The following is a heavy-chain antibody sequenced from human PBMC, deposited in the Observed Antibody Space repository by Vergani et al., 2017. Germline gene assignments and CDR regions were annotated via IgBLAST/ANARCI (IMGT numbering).Heavy chain of an antibody. D-gene: IGHD4-17*01. V-gene: IGHV3-74*03. CDR3: ARENGDYVGAFDI. Sequence: QLVESGGGWVQPGGSLRLSCSASGFSFNSYWMHWVRQVPGKGLLWVSRIKSDGSITAYADSVKGRFTISRDNAQNSLYLQMNSLRAEDTAVYYCARENGDYVGAFDIWGQGTMVTVSS. J-gene: IGHJ3*02. CDR1: GFSFNSYW. CDR2: IKSDGSIT.